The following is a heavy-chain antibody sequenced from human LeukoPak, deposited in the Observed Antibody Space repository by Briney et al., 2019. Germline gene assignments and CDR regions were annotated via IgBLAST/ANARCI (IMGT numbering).Heavy chain of an antibody. V-gene: IGHV5-51*01. Sequence: GESLKVSCQGSGYTFTNYWIGWVRQMPGKGLEWMGIIYPGDSDTRYSPSFQGQVTISADKSISTAFLQWSSLKASDSAMYFCARGGLEGPTRNYFDYWGQGTLVTVSS. CDR2: IYPGDSDT. CDR1: GYTFTNYW. J-gene: IGHJ4*02. D-gene: IGHD1-26*01. CDR3: ARGGLEGPTRNYFDY.